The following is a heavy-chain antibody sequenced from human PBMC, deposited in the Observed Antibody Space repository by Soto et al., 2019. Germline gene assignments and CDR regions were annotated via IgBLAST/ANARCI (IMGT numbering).Heavy chain of an antibody. CDR2: ISSSSSTI. CDR1: GFTFSSYA. V-gene: IGHV3-48*02. Sequence: GGPLRLSCAASGFTFSSYAMSWVRQAPGKGLEWVSYISSSSSTIYYADSVKGRFTISRDNAKNSLYLQMNSLRDEDTAVYYCARAGESSGYYYYYYYGMDVWGQGTTVTVSS. J-gene: IGHJ6*02. CDR3: ARAGESSGYYYYYYYGMDV. D-gene: IGHD3-22*01.